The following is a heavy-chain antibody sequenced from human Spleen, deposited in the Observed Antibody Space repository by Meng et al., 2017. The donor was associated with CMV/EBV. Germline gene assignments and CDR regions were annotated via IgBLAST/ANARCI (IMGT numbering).Heavy chain of an antibody. D-gene: IGHD2-2*01. V-gene: IGHV1-46*01. CDR2: INPSGGST. CDR1: GYTFTSYY. J-gene: IGHJ6*02. Sequence: ASVKVSCKASGYTFTSYYMHWVRQAPGQGLEWMGIINPSGGSTSYAQKFQGRVTITADKSTSTAYMELSSLRSEDTAVYYCARRSDRRSTSSKTGNGMDVWGQGTTVTVSS. CDR3: ARRSDRRSTSSKTGNGMDV.